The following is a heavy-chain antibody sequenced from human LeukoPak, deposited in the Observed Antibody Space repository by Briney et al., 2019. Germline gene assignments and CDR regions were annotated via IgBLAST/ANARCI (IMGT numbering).Heavy chain of an antibody. Sequence: SQTLSLTCAISGDSVSSNIAAWNWIRQSPSRGLEWLGRTYYRSKWYNDYAVSVRSRITIDPDTSKNQFSLQLNFVTPEDTAVYYCAKDCGTGPFACSHWGQGTLVTVSS. CDR2: TYYRSKWYN. V-gene: IGHV6-1*01. CDR1: GDSVSSNIAA. J-gene: IGHJ4*02. D-gene: IGHD2-15*01. CDR3: AKDCGTGPFACSH.